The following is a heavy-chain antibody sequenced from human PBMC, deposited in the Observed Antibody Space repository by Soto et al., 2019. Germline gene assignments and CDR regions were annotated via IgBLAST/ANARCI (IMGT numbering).Heavy chain of an antibody. CDR2: LNHSGRT. CDR1: GGSFSGYY. CDR3: AMVPRSSRLVYCTNGVCSPQRWFNP. V-gene: IGHV4-34*01. J-gene: IGHJ5*02. Sequence: SETLSFTCAVDGGSFSGYYWSWIRQPPGKGREWIGELNHSGRTNYNPCLKSRVTTSVDTSTNQLSPKLSTVTAAVTAVYYCAMVPRSSRLVYCTNGVCSPQRWFNPCRQRTLVTVCS. D-gene: IGHD2-8*01.